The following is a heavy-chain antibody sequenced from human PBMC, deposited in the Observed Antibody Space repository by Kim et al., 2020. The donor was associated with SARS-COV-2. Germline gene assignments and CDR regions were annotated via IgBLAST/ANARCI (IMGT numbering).Heavy chain of an antibody. CDR2: T. D-gene: IGHD1-1*01. V-gene: IGHV5-10-1*01. CDR3: ARRGTTYAFDI. Sequence: TNYSPSFQGRGTISADKSISTAYLQWSSLKASDTAMYYCARRGTTYAFDIWGQGTMVTVSS. J-gene: IGHJ3*02.